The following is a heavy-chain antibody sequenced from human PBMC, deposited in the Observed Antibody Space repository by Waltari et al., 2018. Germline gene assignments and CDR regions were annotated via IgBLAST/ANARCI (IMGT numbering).Heavy chain of an antibody. CDR1: GGSISSSSYY. V-gene: IGHV4-39*07. Sequence: QLQLQESGPGLVKPSETLSLTCTVSGGSISSSSYYWGWVRQPPGKGLEWIGSIYHSGSTYYNPSLKSRVTISVDTSKNQFSLRVSSVTAADTAVFYCARMVRGYCSSTSCHTDHWGQGTLVTVSS. CDR3: ARMVRGYCSSTSCHTDH. D-gene: IGHD2-2*01. CDR2: IYHSGST. J-gene: IGHJ4*02.